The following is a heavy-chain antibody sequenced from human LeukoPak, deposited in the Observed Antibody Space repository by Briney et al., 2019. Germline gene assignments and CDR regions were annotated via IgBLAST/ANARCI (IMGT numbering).Heavy chain of an antibody. V-gene: IGHV1-8*01. D-gene: IGHD1-14*01. CDR2: VHPNSGDT. Sequence: GASVKVSCKTSGYPFTTWEINWVRQAAGRGLEWMGWVHPNSGDTDYAQRFQGRVTMTRDTSTSTVYMELRGLRYDDTAVYFCARGPRNDPWVREPWSPSPQ. CDR1: GYPFTTWE. J-gene: IGHJ5*02. CDR3: ARGPRNDP.